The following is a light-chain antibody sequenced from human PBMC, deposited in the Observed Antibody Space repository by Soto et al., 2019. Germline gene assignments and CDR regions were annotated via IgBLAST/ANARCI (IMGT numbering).Light chain of an antibody. CDR2: WAS. V-gene: IGKV4-1*01. CDR1: QTIFYSSNRKAY. Sequence: DIVMTKSPDSLAVSLGEMATINCRSSQTIFYSSNRKAYLAWYQQKPGQPPRVLIYWASTRESGVPDRFSGSGSGSDFTLTISNLQAEDVAVYYCQQYSTSPWTFGQGTKVEIK. CDR3: QQYSTSPWT. J-gene: IGKJ1*01.